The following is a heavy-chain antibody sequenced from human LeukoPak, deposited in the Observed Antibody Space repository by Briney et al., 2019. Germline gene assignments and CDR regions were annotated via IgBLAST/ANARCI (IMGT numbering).Heavy chain of an antibody. J-gene: IGHJ5*02. Sequence: GGSLRLSCAASGFIFSNYAMHWVRQAPGKGLEWVAVTSYDQSNKYYADSVKGRFAISRDNSKNTLYLQMDSLRTDDTAVYYCARAVENWFDPWGQGTLVTVSS. CDR3: ARAVENWFDP. CDR2: TSYDQSNK. CDR1: GFIFSNYA. V-gene: IGHV3-30*09. D-gene: IGHD4-23*01.